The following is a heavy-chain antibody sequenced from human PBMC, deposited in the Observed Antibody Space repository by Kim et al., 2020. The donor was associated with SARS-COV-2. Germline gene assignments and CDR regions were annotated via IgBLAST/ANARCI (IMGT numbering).Heavy chain of an antibody. CDR1: GFTFSSYS. CDR2: ISSSSSYI. J-gene: IGHJ4*02. V-gene: IGHV3-21*01. Sequence: GGSLRLSCAASGFTFSSYSMNWVRQAPGKGLEWVSSISSSSSYIYYADSVKGRFTISRDNAKNSLYLQMNSLRAEDTAVYYCARDAYGCYYFDYWGQGTLVTVSS. D-gene: IGHD3-10*01. CDR3: ARDAYGCYYFDY.